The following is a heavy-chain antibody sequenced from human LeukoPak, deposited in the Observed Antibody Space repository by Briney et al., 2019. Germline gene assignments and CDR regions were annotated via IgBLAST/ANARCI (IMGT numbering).Heavy chain of an antibody. D-gene: IGHD5-12*01. Sequence: SETLSLTCTVSGGSISSYYWSWIRQPPGKGLEWIGYIYYSGGTNYNPSLKSRVTISVDTSKNQFSLKLSSVTAADTAVYYCAREVASAGLDYWGQGTLVTVSS. CDR2: IYYSGGT. V-gene: IGHV4-59*01. CDR1: GGSISSYY. CDR3: AREVASAGLDY. J-gene: IGHJ4*02.